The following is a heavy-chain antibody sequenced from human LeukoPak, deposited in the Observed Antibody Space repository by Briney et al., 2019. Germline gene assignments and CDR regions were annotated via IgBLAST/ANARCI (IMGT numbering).Heavy chain of an antibody. CDR1: GGSLSSGSYY. V-gene: IGHV4-61*02. J-gene: IGHJ5*02. CDR2: IYTSGST. CDR3: ARDSGGLVRSDWFDP. Sequence: SQTLSLTCTVSGGSLSSGSYYWSWIRQPAGKGLEWIGRIYTSGSTNYNPSLKSRVTISVDTSKNQFSLKLSSVTAADTAVYYCARDSGGLVRSDWFDPWGQGTLVTVSS. D-gene: IGHD6-19*01.